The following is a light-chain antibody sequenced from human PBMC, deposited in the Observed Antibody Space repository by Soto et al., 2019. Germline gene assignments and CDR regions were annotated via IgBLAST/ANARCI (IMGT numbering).Light chain of an antibody. CDR2: KVS. CDR3: MQGTHWPYT. J-gene: IGKJ2*01. CDR1: QSPEYSDGNTY. Sequence: DVVMTQSPLSLPVTLGQPASISCRSSQSPEYSDGNTYLNWFQQRPGQSPRRLIYKVSNRDSGVPDRFSGSGSGTDFTQRISIVEAEDVGVYYCMQGTHWPYTFGQGTKLEIK. V-gene: IGKV2-30*01.